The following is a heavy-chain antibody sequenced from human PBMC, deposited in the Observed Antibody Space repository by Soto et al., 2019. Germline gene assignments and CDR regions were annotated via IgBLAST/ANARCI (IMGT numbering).Heavy chain of an antibody. Sequence: QVQLQESGPGLVKPSQTLSLTCTDSGGSISRGGYYWSWIRQHPGKGLEWIGYIYYSGGTYYNPSLKSRVTISVDTSENQFSLRLSSVTAADTAVYYCARKDSGYADYMDVWGKGTTVTVSS. CDR1: GGSISRGGYY. J-gene: IGHJ6*03. CDR3: ARKDSGYADYMDV. V-gene: IGHV4-31*03. D-gene: IGHD5-12*01. CDR2: IYYSGGT.